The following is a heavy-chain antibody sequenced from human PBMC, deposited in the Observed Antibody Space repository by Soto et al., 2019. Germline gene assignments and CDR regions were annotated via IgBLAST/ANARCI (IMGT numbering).Heavy chain of an antibody. J-gene: IGHJ4*02. CDR2: INPNSGGT. V-gene: IGHV1-2*04. CDR3: ARGRSAWLVPDY. Sequence: QVQLVQSGAEVKKPGASVKVSCKASGYTFTGYYMHWVRQAPGQGLEWMGWINPNSGGTNYEQKFQGWVTMTRDTSISTAYMELSRLRSDDTAVYYCARGRSAWLVPDYWGQGTMVTVSS. CDR1: GYTFTGYY. D-gene: IGHD6-19*01.